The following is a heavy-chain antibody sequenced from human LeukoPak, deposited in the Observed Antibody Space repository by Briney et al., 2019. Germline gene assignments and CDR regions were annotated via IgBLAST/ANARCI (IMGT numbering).Heavy chain of an antibody. CDR3: ARYSGSLFPYYFDY. CDR2: ISSSGSTI. CDR1: GFTFSSYE. J-gene: IGHJ4*02. D-gene: IGHD1-26*01. V-gene: IGHV3-48*03. Sequence: GGSLRLSCAASGFTFSSYEMNWVRQAPGKGLEWVSYISSSGSTIYYADSVKGRFTISRDNAKNSLYLQMNSLRAEDTAVYYCARYSGSLFPYYFDYWGQGTLVTVSS.